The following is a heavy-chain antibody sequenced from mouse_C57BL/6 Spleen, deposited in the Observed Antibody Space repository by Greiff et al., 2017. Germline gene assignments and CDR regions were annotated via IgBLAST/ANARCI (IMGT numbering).Heavy chain of an antibody. D-gene: IGHD2-4*01. V-gene: IGHV2-2*01. CDR2: IWSGGST. Sequence: VKLVESGPGLVQPSQSLSITCTVSGFSLTSYGVHWVRQSPGKGLEWLGVIWSGGSTDYNAAFISRLSISKDNSKSQVFFKMNSLQADDTAIYYCARRGRIYYDYDGAMDYWGQGTSVTVSS. CDR3: ARRGRIYYDYDGAMDY. J-gene: IGHJ4*01. CDR1: GFSLTSYG.